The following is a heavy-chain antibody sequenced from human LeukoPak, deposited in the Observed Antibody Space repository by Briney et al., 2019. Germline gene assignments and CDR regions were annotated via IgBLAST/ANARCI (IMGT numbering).Heavy chain of an antibody. J-gene: IGHJ5*02. CDR3: AKDRGYCSGGSCYWFDP. V-gene: IGHV3-23*01. CDR2: ISGSGGST. CDR1: GFAFSSYA. Sequence: GGSLRLSCAASGFAFSSYAMSWVRQAPGKGLEWVSAISGSGGSTYYADSVKGRFTISRDNSKNTLYLQMNSLRAEDTAVYYCAKDRGYCSGGSCYWFDPWSQGTLVTVSS. D-gene: IGHD2-15*01.